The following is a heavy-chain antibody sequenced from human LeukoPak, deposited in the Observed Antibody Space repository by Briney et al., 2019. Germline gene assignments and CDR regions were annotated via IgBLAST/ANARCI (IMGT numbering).Heavy chain of an antibody. D-gene: IGHD6-13*01. Sequence: GGSLRLSCAASGFTFSSYWMSWVRQAPGNGLEWVANIKQDGSEKYYVDSVKGRFTISRDNAKNSLYLQMNSLRAEDTAVYYCARHNSGSYSSSWYDAFDIWGQGTMVTVSS. CDR2: IKQDGSEK. V-gene: IGHV3-7*01. CDR1: GFTFSSYW. CDR3: ARHNSGSYSSSWYDAFDI. J-gene: IGHJ3*02.